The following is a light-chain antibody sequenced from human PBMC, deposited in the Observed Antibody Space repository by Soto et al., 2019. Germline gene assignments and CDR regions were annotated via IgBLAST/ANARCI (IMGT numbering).Light chain of an antibody. CDR2: DAS. Sequence: IVLTQSPATVSLSPGEGATISCRASQSVSRNLAWYQQKPGQAPRLLIYDASNRATGIPARFSGSGSGTDFTLTISSLEPEDFAVYYCQQRSGWPPSLTFGGGTKIEIK. V-gene: IGKV3-11*01. CDR3: QQRSGWPPSLT. J-gene: IGKJ4*01. CDR1: QSVSRN.